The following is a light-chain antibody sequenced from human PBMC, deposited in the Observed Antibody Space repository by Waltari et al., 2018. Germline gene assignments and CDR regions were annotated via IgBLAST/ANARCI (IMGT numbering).Light chain of an antibody. V-gene: IGKV3-20*01. J-gene: IGKJ3*01. CDR2: GTS. Sequence: IVLTQSPGTLSLSPGERDTLSCRASQSVSSTYLAWYQHKPGQAPRLLIYGTSSRATGIPDRFSGSGSGTDFTLTISRLEPEDFAVYYCQQYDVSPFTFGPGTKVYVK. CDR1: QSVSSTY. CDR3: QQYDVSPFT.